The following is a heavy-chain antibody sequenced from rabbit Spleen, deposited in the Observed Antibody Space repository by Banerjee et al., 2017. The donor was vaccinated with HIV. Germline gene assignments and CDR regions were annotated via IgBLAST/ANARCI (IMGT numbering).Heavy chain of an antibody. CDR2: IYPDYGST. D-gene: IGHD1-1*01. V-gene: IGHV1S47*01. CDR1: GIDFSSYG. J-gene: IGHJ4*01. Sequence: EQLEESGGGLVTLGGSLKLSCKASGIDFSSYGISWVRQAPGKGLEWIAYIYPDYGSTDYASWVNGRFTISLDNAQNTVFLQMTSLTAADTATYFCARDDASSSGYMFNLWGPGTLVTVS. CDR3: ARDDASSSGYMFNL.